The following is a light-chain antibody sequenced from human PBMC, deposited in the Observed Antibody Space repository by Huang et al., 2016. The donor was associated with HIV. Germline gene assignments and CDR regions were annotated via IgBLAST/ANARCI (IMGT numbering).Light chain of an antibody. CDR1: QSIGTY. Sequence: DIQMTQSPSSLSASVGDRVTIACRASQSIGTYLNWYQQKPGKAPRLLIHVASRLQSGVPSMFSGSGSGTDFTLTISSLQPEDFATYYCQQSYSALGLTFGGGTKVEIK. CDR2: VAS. CDR3: QQSYSALGLT. J-gene: IGKJ4*01. V-gene: IGKV1-39*01.